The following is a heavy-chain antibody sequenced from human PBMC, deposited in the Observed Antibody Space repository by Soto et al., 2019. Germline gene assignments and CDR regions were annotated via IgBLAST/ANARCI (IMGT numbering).Heavy chain of an antibody. CDR3: ARDQNGSGNYYTRYFDY. D-gene: IGHD3-10*01. CDR2: IYHSGST. V-gene: IGHV4-4*02. CDR1: GGSISSSNW. Sequence: PSETLSLTCAVSGGSISSSNWWSWVRQPPGKGLEWIGEIYHSGSTNYNPSLKSRVTISVDKSKNQFSLKLSSVTAADTAVYYCARDQNGSGNYYTRYFDYWGQGTLVTVS. J-gene: IGHJ4*02.